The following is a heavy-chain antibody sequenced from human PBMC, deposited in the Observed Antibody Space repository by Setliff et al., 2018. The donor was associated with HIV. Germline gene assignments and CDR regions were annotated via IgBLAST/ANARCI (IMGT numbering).Heavy chain of an antibody. CDR3: ARAGVVGSTSDYYYYMDV. Sequence: PVGSLRLSCAASGFTFSSYWMHWVRQAPGKGLVWVSRINSDGTSTSYADSVKGRFTISRDNAKNTLFLQMNSLRAEDTAVYYCARAGVVGSTSDYYYYMDVWGKGTTVTVSS. CDR2: INSDGTST. J-gene: IGHJ6*03. V-gene: IGHV3-74*01. D-gene: IGHD1-26*01. CDR1: GFTFSSYW.